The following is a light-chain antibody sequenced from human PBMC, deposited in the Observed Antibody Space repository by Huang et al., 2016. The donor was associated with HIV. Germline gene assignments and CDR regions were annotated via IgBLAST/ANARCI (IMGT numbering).Light chain of an antibody. V-gene: IGKV3-11*01. Sequence: EIVLTQSPATLSLSPGERATLSCRASQSVSSYLAWYQQKPGQAPRLLIYDASNRATCIPARFSGSGSGTYFTLTISSLEPEDFAVYYCQQRSNQGTFGQGTKVEIK. CDR2: DAS. CDR3: QQRSNQGT. J-gene: IGKJ1*01. CDR1: QSVSSY.